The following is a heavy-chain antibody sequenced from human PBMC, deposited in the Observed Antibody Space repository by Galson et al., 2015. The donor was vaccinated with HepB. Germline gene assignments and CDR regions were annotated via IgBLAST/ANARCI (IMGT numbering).Heavy chain of an antibody. CDR2: IKHDGSEK. V-gene: IGHV3-7*05. D-gene: IGHD1-14*01. Sequence: LRLSCAASGFTFSSNWMTWVRQAPGKGLEWVANIKHDGSEKYYVDSVKGRFTISRDNAKNSLYLQMNSLRAEDTALYYCARGPPTGVDWFDPWGQGTLVTVSS. CDR3: ARGPPTGVDWFDP. J-gene: IGHJ5*02. CDR1: GFTFSSNW.